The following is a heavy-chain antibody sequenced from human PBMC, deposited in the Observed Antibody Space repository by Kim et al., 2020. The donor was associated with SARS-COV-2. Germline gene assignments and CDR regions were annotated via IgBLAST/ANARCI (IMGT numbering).Heavy chain of an antibody. CDR3: ARXVVTASSYYFDY. Sequence: SETLSLTCTVSGGSISSYYWSWIRQPPGKGLEWIGYXYYSGSTNYNPSLKSRVTISVDTSKNQFSLKLSSVTAADTAVYYCARXVVTASSYYFDYWGQGTLVTVSS. CDR2: XYYSGST. D-gene: IGHD2-21*02. CDR1: GGSISSYY. J-gene: IGHJ4*02. V-gene: IGHV4-59*08.